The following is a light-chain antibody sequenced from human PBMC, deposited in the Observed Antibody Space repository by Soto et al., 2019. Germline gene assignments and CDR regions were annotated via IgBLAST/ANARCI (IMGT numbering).Light chain of an antibody. CDR1: QSISSY. CDR2: AAS. CDR3: QQSYSTPDT. J-gene: IGKJ2*01. V-gene: IGKV1-39*01. Sequence: DIQMTQSPSSLSASVGDRVTITCRASQSISSYLNWYQQKPGKAPKLLIYAASSLQSGAPSRFSGSGSETDFTLTISSLQPEDFATYYCQQSYSTPDTFGQGTKLEIK.